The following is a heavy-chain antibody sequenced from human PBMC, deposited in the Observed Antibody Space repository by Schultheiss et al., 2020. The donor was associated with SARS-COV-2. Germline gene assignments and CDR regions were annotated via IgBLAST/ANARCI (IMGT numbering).Heavy chain of an antibody. D-gene: IGHD3-22*01. CDR1: GGSFSRYY. V-gene: IGHV4-38-2*02. Sequence: SETLSLTCAVSGGSFSRYYWGWIRQPPGKGLEWVGSIYHTGTTYYNPSLKSRVIISVDTSKNQFSLKLSSVTAADTAVYYCARDPPDYYDSSAYYGSVDYWGQGTLVTVSS. CDR2: IYHTGTT. CDR3: ARDPPDYYDSSAYYGSVDY. J-gene: IGHJ4*02.